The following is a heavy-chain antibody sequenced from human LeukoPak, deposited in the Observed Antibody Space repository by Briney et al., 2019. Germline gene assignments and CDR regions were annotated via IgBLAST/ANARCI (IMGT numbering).Heavy chain of an antibody. D-gene: IGHD5-24*01. CDR1: GFIVSTNY. Sequence: GGSLRLSCAASGFIVSTNYMSWVRQAPGKGLEWVSVLYSGGTTYYADSVKGRFTISRDNSKYTLYLQMNSLRAEDTAVYYCAMDSSWLPLKFDYWGQGTLVTVST. V-gene: IGHV3-66*01. CDR2: LYSGGTT. CDR3: AMDSSWLPLKFDY. J-gene: IGHJ4*02.